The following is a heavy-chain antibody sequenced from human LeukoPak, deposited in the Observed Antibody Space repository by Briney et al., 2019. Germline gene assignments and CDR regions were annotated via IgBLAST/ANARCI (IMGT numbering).Heavy chain of an antibody. J-gene: IGHJ5*02. V-gene: IGHV4-34*01. CDR2: INHSGST. CDR3: ARVGGYCSGGSCYSESSNWFDP. Sequence: SETLSLTCAVYGVSFSGYYWSWIRQPPGKGLEWIGEINHSGSTNYNPSLKSRVTISVDTSKNQFSLKLSPVTAADTAVYYCARVGGYCSGGSCYSESSNWFDPWGQGTLVTVSS. CDR1: GVSFSGYY. D-gene: IGHD2-15*01.